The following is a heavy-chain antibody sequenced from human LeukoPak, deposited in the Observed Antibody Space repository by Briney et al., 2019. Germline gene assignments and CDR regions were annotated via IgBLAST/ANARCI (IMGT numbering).Heavy chain of an antibody. J-gene: IGHJ4*02. D-gene: IGHD5-12*01. CDR1: GGSISSSNW. CDR2: IYHSGST. V-gene: IGHV4-4*02. CDR3: VRSHSGYDSRSEFDY. Sequence: SETLSLTCAVSGGSISSSNWWSWVRQPPGKRLEWLGEIYHSGSTNYNPSLKSRVTISVDKSKNQFSLKLSSVTAADTAVYYCVRSHSGYDSRSEFDYWGQGTLVTVSS.